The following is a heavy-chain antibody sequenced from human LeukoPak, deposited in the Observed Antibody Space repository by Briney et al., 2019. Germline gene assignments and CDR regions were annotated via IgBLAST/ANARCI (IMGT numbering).Heavy chain of an antibody. Sequence: ASVKVSCKASGYTFTSYGISWVRQAPGQGLEWMGWISAYNGNTNYAQKLQGRVTMTTDTSTSTAYMELRSLRSDDTAVYYCARDVGSSSSGIGAFDIWGQGTMVTVSS. CDR3: ARDVGSSSSGIGAFDI. D-gene: IGHD6-6*01. J-gene: IGHJ3*02. V-gene: IGHV1-18*01. CDR2: ISAYNGNT. CDR1: GYTFTSYG.